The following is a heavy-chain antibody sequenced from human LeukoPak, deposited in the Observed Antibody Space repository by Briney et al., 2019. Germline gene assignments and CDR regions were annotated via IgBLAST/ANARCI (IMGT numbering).Heavy chain of an antibody. J-gene: IGHJ4*02. CDR2: IHTTGST. D-gene: IGHD3-22*01. Sequence: SETLSLTCTVSGGSINSGSYYWNWIRQSAGKGLEWIGHIHTTGSTNCNPSLKSRVTTSLDTSKNQFSLKLNSVTAADTAVYYCARQHGYYYDSSDPTYFDYWGQGTLVTVSS. V-gene: IGHV4-61*09. CDR3: ARQHGYYYDSSDPTYFDY. CDR1: GGSINSGSYY.